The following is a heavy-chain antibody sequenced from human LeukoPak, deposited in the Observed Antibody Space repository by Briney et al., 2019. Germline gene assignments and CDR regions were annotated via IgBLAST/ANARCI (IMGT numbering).Heavy chain of an antibody. CDR1: GGSISSYY. V-gene: IGHV4-59*08. CDR2: IYYSGST. D-gene: IGHD3-16*01. Sequence: SETLSLTCTVSGGSISSYYWSRIRQPPGNGLEWIGYIYYSGSTNYNPSLKSRVTISVDTSKNQFSLKLSSVTAADTAVYYCARHLAFGWFDPWGQGTLVTVSS. CDR3: ARHLAFGWFDP. J-gene: IGHJ5*02.